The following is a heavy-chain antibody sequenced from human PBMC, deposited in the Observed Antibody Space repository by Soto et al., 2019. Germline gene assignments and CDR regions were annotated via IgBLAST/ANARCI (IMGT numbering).Heavy chain of an antibody. D-gene: IGHD4-17*01. CDR2: ISYDGSNK. J-gene: IGHJ5*02. Sequence: GGSLRLSCAASGFTFSSYVMHWVRQSPGKGLEWVAVISYDGSNKYYADSVKGRFTISRDNSKNTLYLQMNSLRAEDTAVYYCAKIGLAVTMRGWFDPWGQGTLVTVSS. CDR1: GFTFSSYV. CDR3: AKIGLAVTMRGWFDP. V-gene: IGHV3-30*18.